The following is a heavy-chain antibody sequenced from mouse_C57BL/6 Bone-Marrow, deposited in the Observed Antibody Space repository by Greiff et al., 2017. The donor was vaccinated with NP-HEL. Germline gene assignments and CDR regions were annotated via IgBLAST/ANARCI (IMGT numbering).Heavy chain of an antibody. Sequence: QVQLQQPGAELVRPGSSVKLSCKASGYTFTSYWMHWVKQRPIQGLEWIGNIDPSDSDTHYNQKFKDKATLTVDKSSSTAYMQLSSLTSEDSAVYYCARGGQLRLRDYWGKGTTLTVSS. J-gene: IGHJ2*01. CDR3: ARGGQLRLRDY. CDR1: GYTFTSYW. V-gene: IGHV1-52*01. CDR2: IDPSDSDT. D-gene: IGHD3-2*02.